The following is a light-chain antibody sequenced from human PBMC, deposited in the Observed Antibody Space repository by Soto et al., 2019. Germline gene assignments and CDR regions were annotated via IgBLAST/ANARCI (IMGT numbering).Light chain of an antibody. CDR2: GTS. CDR3: HKYDSVPLT. J-gene: IGKJ4*01. Sequence: DIQMTQSPSSLSASVGDRVTITCRASRGISNYLAWYQQKPGKVPKLLIYGTSTLQSGVPSRFSGSGSGTAFTLTISSLQPEDIATYYCHKYDSVPLTFGGGTRVEIK. V-gene: IGKV1-27*01. CDR1: RGISNY.